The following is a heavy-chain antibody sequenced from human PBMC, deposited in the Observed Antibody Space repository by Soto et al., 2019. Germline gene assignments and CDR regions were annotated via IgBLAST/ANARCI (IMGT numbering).Heavy chain of an antibody. CDR2: NSAYNGNT. D-gene: IGHD6-13*01. Sequence: GASVKVSCKASGYTSTSSGISWVRHAPGKGLEWMGWNSAYNGNTNYAQKLQGRVTMTTDTSTSTAYMELRSLRSDDTAVYYCARVGPSRIFWFDPWGQGTLVTAPQ. J-gene: IGHJ5*02. V-gene: IGHV1-18*01. CDR3: ARVGPSRIFWFDP. CDR1: GYTSTSSG.